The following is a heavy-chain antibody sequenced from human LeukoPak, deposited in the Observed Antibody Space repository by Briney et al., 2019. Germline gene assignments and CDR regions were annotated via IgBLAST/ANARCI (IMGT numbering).Heavy chain of an antibody. CDR3: AKSRAARPLLGSSYYYYGMDV. Sequence: PGRSLRLSCAASGFTFSSYAMSWVRQAPGKGLEWVSAISGSGGSTYYADSVKGRFTISRDNSKNTLYLQMNSLRAEDTAVYYCAKSRAARPLLGSSYYYYGMDVWGQGTTVTVSS. V-gene: IGHV3-23*01. CDR2: ISGSGGST. J-gene: IGHJ6*02. D-gene: IGHD6-6*01. CDR1: GFTFSSYA.